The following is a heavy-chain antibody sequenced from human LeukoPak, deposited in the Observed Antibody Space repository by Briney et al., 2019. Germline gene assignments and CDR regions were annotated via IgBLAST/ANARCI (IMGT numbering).Heavy chain of an antibody. CDR1: GFTFSSYG. CDR2: NSGSGGST. V-gene: IGHV3-23*01. J-gene: IGHJ4*02. CDR3: AALPTGYQNFDY. D-gene: IGHD3-9*01. Sequence: SGGSLRLSCTASGFTFSSYGMSWVRQAPGKGLEWVSTNSGSGGSTYYADSVQGRFTTSRDNSKNTLFLQMHSLRVEDTAVYYCAALPTGYQNFDYWGQGTLVTVSS.